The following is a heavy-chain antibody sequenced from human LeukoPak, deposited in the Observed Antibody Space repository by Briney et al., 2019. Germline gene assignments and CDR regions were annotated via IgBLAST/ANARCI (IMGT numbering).Heavy chain of an antibody. V-gene: IGHV1-18*01. CDR1: GYTFTSYG. Sequence: ASVKVSCKASGYTFTSYGISWVRQAPGQGLEWMGWISAYNGNTNYAQKLQGRVTMTTDTSTSTAYMELRSLRSDDTAVYYCARELLSAAAGSGFDAFDIWGQGTMVTVSS. J-gene: IGHJ3*02. D-gene: IGHD6-13*01. CDR2: ISAYNGNT. CDR3: ARELLSAAAGSGFDAFDI.